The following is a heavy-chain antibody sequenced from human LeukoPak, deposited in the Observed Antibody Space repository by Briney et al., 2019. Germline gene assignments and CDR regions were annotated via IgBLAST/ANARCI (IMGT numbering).Heavy chain of an antibody. CDR1: GYTFTSYG. V-gene: IGHV1-18*01. CDR3: ARDYIVVVTAIHFDY. J-gene: IGHJ4*02. CDR2: ISAYNGNT. Sequence: ASVKVSCKASGYTFTSYGISWVRQAPGQGLEWMGWISAYNGNTNYAQKLQGRVTMTTDTSTSTAYMELRSLRSDDKAVYYCARDYIVVVTAIHFDYWGQGTLVTVSS. D-gene: IGHD2-21*02.